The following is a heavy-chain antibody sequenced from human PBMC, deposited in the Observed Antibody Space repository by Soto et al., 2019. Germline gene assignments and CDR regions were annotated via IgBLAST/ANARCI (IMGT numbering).Heavy chain of an antibody. CDR3: ARQRGVAAVYFDY. Sequence: QVQLQESGPGLVKPSDTLSLTCAVSGYSISSSNWWGWIRQPPGKGLEWIGYIYYSGSTDYNPSLKRRVTMSVDTSKHQFSLKLSSVTAVDTAVYYCARQRGVAAVYFDYWGQGTLVTVSS. V-gene: IGHV4-28*01. J-gene: IGHJ4*02. CDR2: IYYSGST. D-gene: IGHD6-25*01. CDR1: GYSISSSNW.